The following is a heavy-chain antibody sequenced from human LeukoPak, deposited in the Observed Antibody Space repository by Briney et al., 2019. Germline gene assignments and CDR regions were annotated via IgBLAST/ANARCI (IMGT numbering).Heavy chain of an antibody. CDR3: ARYLGNYYYYGMDV. J-gene: IGHJ6*02. CDR2: ISYDGSNK. CDR1: GFTFSSYA. D-gene: IGHD6-13*01. Sequence: GGSLRLSCAASGFTFSSYAMHWVRQAPGKWLEWVAVISYDGSNKYYADSVKGRFTISRDNSKNTLYLQMNSLRAEDTAVYYCARYLGNYYYYGMDVWGQGTTVTVSS. V-gene: IGHV3-30*04.